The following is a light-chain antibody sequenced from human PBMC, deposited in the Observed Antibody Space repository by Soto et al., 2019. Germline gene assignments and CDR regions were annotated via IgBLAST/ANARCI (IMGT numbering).Light chain of an antibody. V-gene: IGLV2-23*01. CDR2: EGT. Sequence: QSALTQPASVSGSPGQSITISCTGTSSDVGRNNLVSWYQQFPGKAPKLMIYEGTKRPSGVSNRFSGSESGNTASLTISGLQAEDEADYYCCSYVDSNTVIFGGGTKLTVL. CDR3: CSYVDSNTVI. CDR1: SSDVGRNNL. J-gene: IGLJ2*01.